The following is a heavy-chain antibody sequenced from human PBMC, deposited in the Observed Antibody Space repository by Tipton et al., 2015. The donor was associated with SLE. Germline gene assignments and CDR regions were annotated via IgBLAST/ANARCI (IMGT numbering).Heavy chain of an antibody. CDR1: GFTVSINY. Sequence: GSLRLSCVVSGFTVSINYLSWVRQAPGKGLEWVSVFYSGGTTYYADSVKGRFTISRDHSRNTLYLQMNSLRPEDTAVYYCARDRDGFSGYEYYWGQGTLVTVSS. CDR2: FYSGGTT. V-gene: IGHV3-53*05. J-gene: IGHJ4*02. D-gene: IGHD5-12*01. CDR3: ARDRDGFSGYEYY.